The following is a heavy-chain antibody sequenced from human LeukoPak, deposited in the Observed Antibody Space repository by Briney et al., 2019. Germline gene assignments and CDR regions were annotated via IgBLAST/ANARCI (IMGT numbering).Heavy chain of an antibody. J-gene: IGHJ6*03. V-gene: IGHV1-46*01. D-gene: IGHD3-10*01. CDR3: ARTRSSSGYLDV. CDR2: IHPNGFIT. CDR1: GFSFSTFY. Sequence: ASVEVSCKTFGFSFSTFYIHWLRRAPGQGLEWMGIIHPNGFITSYAQRFKGRVSMTRDPSTSTVYMELNSLIFDDTAVYYCARTRSSSGYLDVWGTGTTVTVSS.